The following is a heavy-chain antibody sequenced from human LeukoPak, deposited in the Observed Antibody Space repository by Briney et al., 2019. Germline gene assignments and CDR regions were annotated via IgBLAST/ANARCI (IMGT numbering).Heavy chain of an antibody. CDR3: AKVRWDNSGWYYLDS. Sequence: GGSLRLSCAASGFTFSTYGMHWVRQAPGKGLEWVAVITYDGSNKYYTDSVKGRFTISRDNSKSTLYLQMNSLRAEDTAVYYCAKVRWDNSGWYYLDSWGQGTLVTVSS. J-gene: IGHJ4*02. V-gene: IGHV3-30*18. CDR1: GFTFSTYG. D-gene: IGHD6-19*01. CDR2: ITYDGSNK.